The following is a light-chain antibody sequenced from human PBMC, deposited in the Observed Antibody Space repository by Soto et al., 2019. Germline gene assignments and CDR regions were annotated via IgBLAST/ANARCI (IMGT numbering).Light chain of an antibody. J-gene: IGLJ1*01. CDR2: EVS. CDR1: SSDVGAYKY. V-gene: IGLV2-8*01. Sequence: QSALTQPPSASGSPGQSVTISCTGTSSDVGAYKYFSWYQHHPGKAPKLMISEVSRRPSGVPDRFSGSKYGNTASLTVSGLQSEDEAEYFCSSYAGGNLYVFGTGTKLTVL. CDR3: SSYAGGNLYV.